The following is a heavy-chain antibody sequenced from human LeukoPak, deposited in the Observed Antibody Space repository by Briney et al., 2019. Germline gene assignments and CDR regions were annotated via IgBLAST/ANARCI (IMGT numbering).Heavy chain of an antibody. CDR3: ARDQFLGYCSGGSCYNWFDP. D-gene: IGHD2-15*01. CDR1: GYTFTSYG. CDR2: INAGNGNT. Sequence: ASVKVSCTASGYTFTSYGISWVRQAPGQRLEWMGWINAGNGNTKYSQKFQGRVTVTRDTSTSTVYMELSSLRSEDTAVYYCARDQFLGYCSGGSCYNWFDPWGQGTLVTVSS. J-gene: IGHJ5*02. V-gene: IGHV1-3*01.